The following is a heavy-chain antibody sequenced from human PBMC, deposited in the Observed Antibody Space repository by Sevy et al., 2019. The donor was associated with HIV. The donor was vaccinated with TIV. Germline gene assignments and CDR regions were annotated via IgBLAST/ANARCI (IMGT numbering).Heavy chain of an antibody. CDR2: IYYSGTT. CDR3: ARGNQEYYYGMDV. CDR1: DGSISSYY. Sequence: SETLSRTCTGPDGSISSYYWSWIRQPPGKGLEWIGFIYYSGTTNYNPSLRSLVTISKDTTKNQFYLMLSSVTAAATAVYCCARGNQEYYYGMDVWGQGTTVTVSS. D-gene: IGHD1-1*01. J-gene: IGHJ6*02. V-gene: IGHV4-59*01.